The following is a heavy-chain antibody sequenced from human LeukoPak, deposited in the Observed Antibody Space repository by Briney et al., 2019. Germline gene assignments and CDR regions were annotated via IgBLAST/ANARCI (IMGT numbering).Heavy chain of an antibody. V-gene: IGHV3-7*01. J-gene: IGHJ3*02. CDR2: IKQDGSEK. D-gene: IGHD2-15*01. CDR3: ARLCSGGSCYSGAFDI. CDR1: GFTFSSYW. Sequence: PGGSLRLSCAASGFTFSSYWMSWVRQAPGKGLEWVANIKQDGSEKYYVDSVKGRFTISRDNAKNSLYLQMNSLRAEDTAVYYCARLCSGGSCYSGAFDIWGQETMVTVSS.